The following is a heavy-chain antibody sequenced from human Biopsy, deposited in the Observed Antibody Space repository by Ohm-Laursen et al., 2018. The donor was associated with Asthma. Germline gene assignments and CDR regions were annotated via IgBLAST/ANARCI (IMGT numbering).Heavy chain of an antibody. CDR2: INHRGST. D-gene: IGHD3-10*01. V-gene: IGHV4-34*01. CDR3: ARSPYYYGLLGPTRGFGVYAV. J-gene: IGHJ3*01. CDR1: GGSFSNYY. Sequence: SDTLSLTCAVYGGSFSNYYWTRIRQPPGKGLEWIGEINHRGSTNYNPSLKSRVTLSVDTSKNQFSVKLRSVTAADTAVYYCARSPYYYGLLGPTRGFGVYAVWGHGTLVTVSS.